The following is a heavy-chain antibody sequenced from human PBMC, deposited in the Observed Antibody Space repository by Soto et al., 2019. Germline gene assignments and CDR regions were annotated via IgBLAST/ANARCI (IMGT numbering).Heavy chain of an antibody. D-gene: IGHD6-19*01. CDR3: AKGAHSSGWTSFFHGMDV. V-gene: IGHV3-30*07. J-gene: IGHJ6*02. Sequence: GGSLRLSCAASGFTFSTFAFHRVRQAPGKGLEWVALISYDGTSKYYTDSVKGRFTISRDNSKNTLYLQLNSLRAEDTAVYYCAKGAHSSGWTSFFHGMDVWGQGTTVTVSS. CDR2: ISYDGTSK. CDR1: GFTFSTFA.